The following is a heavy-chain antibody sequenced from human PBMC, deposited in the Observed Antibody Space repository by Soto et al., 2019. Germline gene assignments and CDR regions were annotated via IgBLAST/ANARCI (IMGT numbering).Heavy chain of an antibody. Sequence: QVHLVQSGPEVKKPGSSVKVSCRASAGTFTNSIISWVRQARGQGLEWLGAIMPVSGAAIYAQIFKGRITITAAESTSTVYMELSSLRSDDTAVYYCARGPDDSDVPRWDHWGQGTLITVSS. CDR3: ARGPDDSDVPRWDH. CDR1: AGTFTNSI. CDR2: IMPVSGAA. J-gene: IGHJ4*02. V-gene: IGHV1-69*01. D-gene: IGHD4-17*01.